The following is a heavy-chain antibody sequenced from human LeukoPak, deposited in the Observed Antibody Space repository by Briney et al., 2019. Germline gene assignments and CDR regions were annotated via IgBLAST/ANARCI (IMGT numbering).Heavy chain of an antibody. Sequence: SQTLSLTFPVSGGSICSCSYCWSWLRQPAGKGLEWIGRIYTSGSTNYYPSLKRRASISVDTSNNQFCLKLSSVTAADTAVYYCATRGYWGQGTLVTVSS. CDR1: GGSICSCSYC. V-gene: IGHV4-61*02. J-gene: IGHJ4*02. CDR3: ATRGY. CDR2: IYTSGST.